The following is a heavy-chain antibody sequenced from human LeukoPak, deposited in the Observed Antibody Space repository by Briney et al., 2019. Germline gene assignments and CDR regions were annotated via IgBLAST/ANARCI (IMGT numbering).Heavy chain of an antibody. CDR3: ARYSGSRWFDP. V-gene: IGHV1-46*01. Sequence: ASVKVSRKASVYTFPSYYMHWVRQAPGQGLEWMGIINPSGGSTSYAQKFQGRVTMTRDTSTSTVYMELSSLRSEDTAVYYCARYSGSRWFDPWGQGTLVTASS. D-gene: IGHD1-26*01. CDR2: INPSGGST. CDR1: VYTFPSYY. J-gene: IGHJ5*02.